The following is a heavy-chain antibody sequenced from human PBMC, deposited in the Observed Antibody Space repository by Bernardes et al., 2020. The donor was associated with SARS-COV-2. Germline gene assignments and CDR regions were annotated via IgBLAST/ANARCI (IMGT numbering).Heavy chain of an antibody. CDR2: IYPGDSDT. J-gene: IGHJ6*02. D-gene: IGHD6-19*01. CDR3: ARHRFEYSSGWYYYYGMDV. CDR1: GYSFTSYW. Sequence: GESLKISCKGSGYSFTSYWIGWVRQMPGKGLEWMGIIYPGDSDTRYSPSFQGPVTISADKSISTAYLQWSSLKASDTAMYYCARHRFEYSSGWYYYYGMDVWGQGTTVTVSS. V-gene: IGHV5-51*01.